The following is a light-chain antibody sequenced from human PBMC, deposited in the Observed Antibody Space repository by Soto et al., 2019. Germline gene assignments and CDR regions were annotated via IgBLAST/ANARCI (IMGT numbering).Light chain of an antibody. J-gene: IGKJ2*01. CDR3: MPATHSRPYT. CDR1: QRLEHSDGNTY. Sequence: DVVMTQTPLSSPVPLGQPASISCRSSQRLEHSDGNTYLNWLHQRPGQPPSLLIYKVSHLFSGVTDRYSGSGAGTDFTLIICRVEAEAVGIHDCMPATHSRPYTFGPGTKLEIK. V-gene: IGKV2-24*01. CDR2: KVS.